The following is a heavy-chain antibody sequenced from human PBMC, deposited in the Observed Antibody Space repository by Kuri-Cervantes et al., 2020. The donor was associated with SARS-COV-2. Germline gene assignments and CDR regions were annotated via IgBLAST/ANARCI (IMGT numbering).Heavy chain of an antibody. V-gene: IGHV3-49*03. CDR1: GFTFGDYA. CDR3: ATDRVRVVTHNFDY. J-gene: IGHJ4*02. D-gene: IGHD3-10*01. Sequence: GGSLRLSCTASGFTFGDYAMSWFRQAPGKGLEWVGFITSKAYGGTTEYAASVRGRFTISRDNSKNTLYLQMNSLRAEDTAVYYCATDRVRVVTHNFDYWGQGTLVTVSS. CDR2: ITSKAYGGTT.